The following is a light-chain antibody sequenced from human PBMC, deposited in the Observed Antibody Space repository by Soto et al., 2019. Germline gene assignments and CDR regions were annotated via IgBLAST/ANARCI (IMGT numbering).Light chain of an antibody. Sequence: EIALTQSPATLSLSPGVRATLSCRASQSVSSYLAWYQQKPGQAPRLLIYDASNRATGIPARFSGSGSGTDFTLTISSLEPEDFAVYYCQQRSNWPGTFGQGTKVDIK. V-gene: IGKV3-11*01. CDR1: QSVSSY. CDR2: DAS. CDR3: QQRSNWPGT. J-gene: IGKJ1*01.